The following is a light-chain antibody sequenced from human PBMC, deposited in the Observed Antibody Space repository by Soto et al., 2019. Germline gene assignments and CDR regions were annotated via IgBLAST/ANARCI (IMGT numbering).Light chain of an antibody. J-gene: IGLJ2*01. CDR1: SSNIGAGYD. V-gene: IGLV1-40*01. CDR3: QSYDSSVSKVV. Sequence: QSVLTQPPSVSGAPGQRVTISCTWSSSNIGAGYDVHWYQQLPGTAPKLLIYGNSNRPSGVPDRFSGSKSGTSASLAITGLQAEDEADYYCQSYDSSVSKVVFGGGTQLTVL. CDR2: GNS.